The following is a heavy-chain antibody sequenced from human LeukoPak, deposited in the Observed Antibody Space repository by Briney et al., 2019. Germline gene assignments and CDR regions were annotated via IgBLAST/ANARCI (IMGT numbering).Heavy chain of an antibody. CDR3: ARDAGWFRNEV. V-gene: IGHV3-7*01. D-gene: IGHD2-15*01. Sequence: GGSLRLSCAASGFTFNTYWMSWVHQAPGKGLEWVANIKEDGTDKNYIDSVKGRFTISRDNTKNSLYLQMNSLRDEDTAVYYCARDAGWFRNEVWGKGTTVIVSS. CDR1: GFTFNTYW. CDR2: IKEDGTDK. J-gene: IGHJ6*03.